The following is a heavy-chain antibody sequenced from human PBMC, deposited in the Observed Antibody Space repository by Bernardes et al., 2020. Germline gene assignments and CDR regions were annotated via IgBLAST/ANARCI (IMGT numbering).Heavy chain of an antibody. CDR3: ARHAYGRHGGMDV. J-gene: IGHJ6*02. V-gene: IGHV5-51*01. CDR2: IHPVDADT. CDR1: GYSFSTYW. Sequence: GASLKISCSGSGYSFSTYWHNWVRQMPGKGLEWGGIIHPVDADTRYSPSSQGQVTISADKSTATAYLQWSSLKASDTAIYYCARHAYGRHGGMDVWGQGTTVTVSS. D-gene: IGHD4-17*01.